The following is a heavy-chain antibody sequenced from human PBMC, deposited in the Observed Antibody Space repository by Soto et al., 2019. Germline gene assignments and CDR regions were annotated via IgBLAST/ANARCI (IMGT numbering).Heavy chain of an antibody. CDR3: AKGHSSGYFSYYFDY. V-gene: IGHV3-23*01. D-gene: IGHD3-22*01. CDR1: GLNFIGYA. Sequence: GGSLILPCTAAGLNFIGYAMTWFRPAPGNGLEWVSAISGSGGSTYYADSVKGRFTIYRGNSKNTLYLQMNSLRAEDTAVYYCAKGHSSGYFSYYFDYWGQGTLVTVSS. CDR2: ISGSGGST. J-gene: IGHJ4*02.